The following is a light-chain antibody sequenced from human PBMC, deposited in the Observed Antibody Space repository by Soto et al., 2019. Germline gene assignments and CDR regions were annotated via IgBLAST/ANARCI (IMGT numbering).Light chain of an antibody. V-gene: IGKV3-20*01. CDR3: QQYGKSPPYT. J-gene: IGKJ4*01. CDR1: QSVSSSY. CDR2: GAS. Sequence: EIVLTQSPGTLSLSPGERATLSCRASQSVSSSYLAWYQQSPGQAPRLLIYGASTRATGIPDRFSGSWSGTDFTLTISRLEPEDFAVYYCQQYGKSPPYTFGGGTKVEIK.